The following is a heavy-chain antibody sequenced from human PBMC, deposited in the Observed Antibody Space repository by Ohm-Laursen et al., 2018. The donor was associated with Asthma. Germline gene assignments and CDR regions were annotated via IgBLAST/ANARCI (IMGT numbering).Heavy chain of an antibody. D-gene: IGHD3-3*01. V-gene: IGHV2-5*01. Sequence: TQTLTLTCTLSGLSLSTSGVGVGWIRQPPGKALEWLALIYWNDDKRYSPSLKSRLTITKDTSKNQVVLTMTNMDPVDTATYYCAHSYDFWSGYRYYYYYYGMDVWGQGTTVTVSS. CDR2: IYWNDDK. J-gene: IGHJ6*02. CDR1: GLSLSTSGVG. CDR3: AHSYDFWSGYRYYYYYYGMDV.